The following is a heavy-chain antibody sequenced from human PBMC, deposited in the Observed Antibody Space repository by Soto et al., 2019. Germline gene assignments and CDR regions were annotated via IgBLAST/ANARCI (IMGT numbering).Heavy chain of an antibody. CDR2: INAGNGNT. V-gene: IGHV1-3*01. CDR1: GYTFTNYA. Sequence: ASVKVSCKASGYTFTNYAMHWVRQAPGQRLEWMGWINAGNGNTKYSQKFQGRVTITRDTSASTAYMELSSLRSEDTAVHYRARLLGGEFGVVTPYYYYYGMDVWGQGTTVTVSS. CDR3: ARLLGGEFGVVTPYYYYYGMDV. J-gene: IGHJ6*02. D-gene: IGHD3-3*01.